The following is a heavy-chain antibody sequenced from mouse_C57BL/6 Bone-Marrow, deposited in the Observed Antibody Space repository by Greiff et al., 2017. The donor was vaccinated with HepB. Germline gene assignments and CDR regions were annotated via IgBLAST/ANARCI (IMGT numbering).Heavy chain of an antibody. CDR1: GYTFTSYG. CDR2: IYPRSGNT. V-gene: IGHV1-81*01. CDR3: ARPPLLLRSLYYYAMDY. D-gene: IGHD1-1*01. Sequence: VQRVESGAELARPGASVKLSCKASGYTFTSYGISWVKQSTGQGLEWIGEIYPRSGNTYYNEKFKGKATLTADKSSSTAYMELRSLTSEDSAVYFCARPPLLLRSLYYYAMDYWGQGTSVTVSS. J-gene: IGHJ4*01.